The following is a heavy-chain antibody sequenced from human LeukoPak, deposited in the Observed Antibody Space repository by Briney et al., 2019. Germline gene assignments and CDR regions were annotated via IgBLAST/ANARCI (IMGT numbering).Heavy chain of an antibody. Sequence: ASVKVSCKASGYTFAAYYLHWVRQAPGQGLEWMGWMNPNSGNTGYAQKFQGRVTMTRNTSISTAYMELSSLRSEDTAVYYCAREGNYGGKDYWGQGTLVTVSS. J-gene: IGHJ4*02. CDR2: MNPNSGNT. CDR3: AREGNYGGKDY. CDR1: GYTFAAYY. V-gene: IGHV1-8*02. D-gene: IGHD4-23*01.